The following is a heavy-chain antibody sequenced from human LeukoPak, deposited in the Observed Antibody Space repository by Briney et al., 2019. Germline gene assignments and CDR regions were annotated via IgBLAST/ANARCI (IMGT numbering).Heavy chain of an antibody. J-gene: IGHJ6*04. V-gene: IGHV1-69*06. Sequence: ASVKVSCKASAGTCSSYAISWVRQAPGQGLEWMGGIIPIFGTANYAQKFQGRVTITADKSTSTAYMGLSSLRSEDTAVYYCARTRRPLPPYYYYYGMDVWGKGTTVTVSS. CDR3: ARTRRPLPPYYYYYGMDV. D-gene: IGHD6-25*01. CDR2: IIPIFGTA. CDR1: AGTCSSYA.